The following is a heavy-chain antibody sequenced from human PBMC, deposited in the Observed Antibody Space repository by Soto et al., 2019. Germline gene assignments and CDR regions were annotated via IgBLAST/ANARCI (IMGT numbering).Heavy chain of an antibody. Sequence: QVQLVESGGGVVQPGRSLRLSCAASGFTFSTYAMHWVRQAPGKGLEWVAVISYDGNNKYYADSVKGRFTISRDNSKSSLYLQMNSLRAEDTAVYYCARRYKDGRRDCVSTSCLFDPWGQGTLVTVSS. D-gene: IGHD2-2*01. J-gene: IGHJ5*02. CDR2: ISYDGNNK. CDR1: GFTFSTYA. CDR3: ARRYKDGRRDCVSTSCLFDP. V-gene: IGHV3-30-3*01.